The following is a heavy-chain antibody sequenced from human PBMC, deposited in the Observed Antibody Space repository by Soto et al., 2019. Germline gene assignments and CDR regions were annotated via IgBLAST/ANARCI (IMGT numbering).Heavy chain of an antibody. Sequence: GASVKVSCKASGYTFTSYYMHWVRQAPGQGLEWMGLINPGGGSTSYAQKFQERVTITRDTSTSTAYMELSSLRSEDTAVYYCAARFATGTTWDAFDIWGQGTMVTVSS. CDR2: INPGGGST. J-gene: IGHJ3*02. CDR3: AARFATGTTWDAFDI. D-gene: IGHD1-1*01. CDR1: GYTFTSYY. V-gene: IGHV1-46*01.